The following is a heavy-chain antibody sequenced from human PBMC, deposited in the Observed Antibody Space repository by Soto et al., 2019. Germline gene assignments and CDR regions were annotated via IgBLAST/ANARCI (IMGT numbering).Heavy chain of an antibody. CDR1: GGTFSSYA. CDR3: AREKVGDCYYYYGMDV. V-gene: IGHV1-69*01. J-gene: IGHJ6*02. D-gene: IGHD1-26*01. Sequence: QVQLVQSGAEVKKPGSSVKVSCKASGGTFSSYAISWVRQAPGQGLEWMVGNIPIFGTANYAQTFQGRVTITAEESTRTGYLDLSSLRSEDTGVYYCAREKVGDCYYYYGMDVWGQGNTVTVSS. CDR2: NIPIFGTA.